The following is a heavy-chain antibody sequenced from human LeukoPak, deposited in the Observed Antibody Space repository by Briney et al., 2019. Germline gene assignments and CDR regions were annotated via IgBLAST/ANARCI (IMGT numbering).Heavy chain of an antibody. J-gene: IGHJ4*02. CDR2: IYYSGNT. V-gene: IGHV4-59*11. Sequence: PSETLSLTCIVSGGSISSHYWTWIRQPPGKGLEYIGYIYYSGNTNYNPSLKSRVTISVDRSKNQFSLKLTSVTAEDTAVYYCARINSGWYFDYWRQGTLVTASS. D-gene: IGHD6-19*01. CDR1: GGSISSHY. CDR3: ARINSGWYFDY.